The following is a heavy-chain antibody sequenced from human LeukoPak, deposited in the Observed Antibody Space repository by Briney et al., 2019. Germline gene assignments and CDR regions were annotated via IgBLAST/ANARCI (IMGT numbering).Heavy chain of an antibody. J-gene: IGHJ4*02. D-gene: IGHD3-10*01. CDR1: AGSIGSDALY. Sequence: KSSETLSLTCIVSAGSIGSDALYWGWVRQSPGKGLEWIGSIHYTRSYSGTTYYNPSLESRVTVSTDRSKNLCSLKPTSVTAADTAVYYCVAEEYGTGSYYKSSVWGKGTLVTVSS. CDR2: IHYTRSYSGTT. V-gene: IGHV4-39*01. CDR3: VAEEYGTGSYYKSSV.